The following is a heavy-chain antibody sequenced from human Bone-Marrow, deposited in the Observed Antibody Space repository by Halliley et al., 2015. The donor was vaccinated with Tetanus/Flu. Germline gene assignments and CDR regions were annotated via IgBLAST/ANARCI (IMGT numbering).Heavy chain of an antibody. V-gene: IGHV3-66*01. J-gene: IGHJ4*02. D-gene: IGHD3-16*01. CDR2: IYSGGNT. Sequence: APGKGLGRVPVIYSGGNTFYPDPVRGRFTISRDNSKNPLFLQMNSLRAKDPAGYYCTSSPNLGYWGQGTLVTVSS. CDR3: TSSPNLGY.